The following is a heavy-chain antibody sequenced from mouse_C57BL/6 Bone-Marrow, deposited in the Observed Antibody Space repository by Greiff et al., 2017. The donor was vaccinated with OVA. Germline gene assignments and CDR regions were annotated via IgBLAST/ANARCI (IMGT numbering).Heavy chain of an antibody. V-gene: IGHV1-26*01. CDR2: INPNNGGT. CDR1: GYTFTDYY. CDR3: ARNYGRLVDY. Sequence: VQLQQSGPELVKPGASVKISCKASGYTFTDYYMNWVKQSHGKSLEWIGDINPNNGGTSYNQKFKGKATLTVDKSSSTAYMELRSLTSEDSAVYYCARNYGRLVDYWGQGTSVTVSS. D-gene: IGHD1-1*01. J-gene: IGHJ4*01.